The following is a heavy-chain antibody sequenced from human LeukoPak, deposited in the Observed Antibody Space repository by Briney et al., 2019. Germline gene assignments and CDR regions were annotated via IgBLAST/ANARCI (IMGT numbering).Heavy chain of an antibody. D-gene: IGHD2-2*01. CDR3: ARVRHCSSTSCYHYYYYYYYMDV. J-gene: IGHJ6*03. V-gene: IGHV4-59*01. CDR2: IYYSGST. Sequence: SETLSLTCTVSGGSISSYYWSWIRQPPGKGLEWIGYIYYSGSTNYNPSLKSRVTISVDTFKNQFSLKLSSVTAADTAVYYCARVRHCSSTSCYHYYYYYYYMDVWGKGTTVTISS. CDR1: GGSISSYY.